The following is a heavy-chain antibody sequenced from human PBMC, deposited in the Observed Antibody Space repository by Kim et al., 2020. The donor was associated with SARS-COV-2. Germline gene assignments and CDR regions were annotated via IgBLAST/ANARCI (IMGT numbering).Heavy chain of an antibody. D-gene: IGHD6-13*01. CDR3: ARVKAAAGTGWFDP. Sequence: TPSRKSRVTISVDTSKNQFSLKLSSVTAADTAVYYCARVKAAAGTGWFDPWGQGTLVTVSS. J-gene: IGHJ5*02. V-gene: IGHV4-34*01.